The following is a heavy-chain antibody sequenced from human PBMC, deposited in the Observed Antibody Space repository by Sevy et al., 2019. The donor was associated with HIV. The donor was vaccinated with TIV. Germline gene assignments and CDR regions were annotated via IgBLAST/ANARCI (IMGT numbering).Heavy chain of an antibody. CDR2: IYAGGST. CDR3: ASQLGIGAFDI. CDR1: GLSVSRNY. J-gene: IGHJ3*02. D-gene: IGHD7-27*01. Sequence: GGYLRLSCAASGLSVSRNYLSWVRQAPGKGLERVSVIYAGGSTYYADSVKGRFTVSRDKAKNTLYYQMNSLRAEDTADYYCASQLGIGAFDIWGQGTMVTVSS. V-gene: IGHV3-53*01.